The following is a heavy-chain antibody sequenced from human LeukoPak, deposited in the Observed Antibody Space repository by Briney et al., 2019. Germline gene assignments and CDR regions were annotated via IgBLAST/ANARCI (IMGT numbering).Heavy chain of an antibody. CDR1: GGTFSSYA. D-gene: IGHD1-26*01. V-gene: IGHV1-46*01. J-gene: IGHJ4*02. CDR3: ARDRGWELRWFELDY. CDR2: INPSGGST. Sequence: ASVKVSCKAFGGTFSSYAISWVRQAPGQGLEWMGIINPSGGSTSYAQKFQGRVTMTRDMSTSTVYMELSSLRSEDTAVYYCARDRGWELRWFELDYWGQGTLVTVSS.